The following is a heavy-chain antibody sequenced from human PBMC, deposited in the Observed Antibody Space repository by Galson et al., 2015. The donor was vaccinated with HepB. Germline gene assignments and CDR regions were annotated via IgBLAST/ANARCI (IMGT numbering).Heavy chain of an antibody. D-gene: IGHD4/OR15-4a*01. Sequence: SVKVSCKASGYTFTVNGISWVRQAPGQGLEWMGWISVNSGDTKYAQNLQGRVTLTRNTSTSTAYLELRSLRSDDTATYYCARDRDYRFDYWGQGTLVTVSS. J-gene: IGHJ4*02. CDR1: GYTFTVNG. CDR3: ARDRDYRFDY. CDR2: ISVNSGDT. V-gene: IGHV1-18*04.